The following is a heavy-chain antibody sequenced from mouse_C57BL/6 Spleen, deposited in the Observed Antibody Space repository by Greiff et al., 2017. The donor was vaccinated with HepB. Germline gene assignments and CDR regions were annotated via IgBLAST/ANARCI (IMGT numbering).Heavy chain of an antibody. Sequence: EVQRVESGGGLVKPGGSLKLSCAASGFTFSSYAMSWVRQTPEKRLEWVATISDGGSYTYYPDNVKGRFTISRDNAKNNLYLQMSHLKSEDTAMYYCARVDYDYFDYWGQGTTLTVSS. CDR2: ISDGGSYT. CDR1: GFTFSSYA. V-gene: IGHV5-4*01. D-gene: IGHD2-4*01. J-gene: IGHJ2*01. CDR3: ARVDYDYFDY.